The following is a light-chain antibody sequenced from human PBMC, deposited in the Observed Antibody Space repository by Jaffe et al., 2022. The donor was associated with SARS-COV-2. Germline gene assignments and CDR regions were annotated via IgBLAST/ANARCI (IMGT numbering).Light chain of an antibody. CDR1: SSDIGISRY. CDR3: ASFTNTTTLR. Sequence: QSALTQPASVSGSPGQSLTITCSGSSSDIGISRYVSWYQHHPGKAPKFLIYEASFRPSGVSNRFSGSKSGNTASLTISGLQAEDEAVYYCASFTNTTTLRFGGGTKLTVL. J-gene: IGLJ3*02. V-gene: IGLV2-14*01. CDR2: EAS.